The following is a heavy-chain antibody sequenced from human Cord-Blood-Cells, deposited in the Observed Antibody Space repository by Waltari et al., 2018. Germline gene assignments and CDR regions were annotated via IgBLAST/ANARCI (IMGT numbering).Heavy chain of an antibody. Sequence: QVQLQQWGAGLLKPSETLSLTCAVNGGSFSGYYWSWIRQPPGKGLEWIGEITHSGSTNYNPSLKSRVTISVDTSKNQFSLKLSSVTAADTAVYYCARVEGYYFDYWGQGTLVTVSS. V-gene: IGHV4-34*01. J-gene: IGHJ4*02. D-gene: IGHD3-22*01. CDR3: ARVEGYYFDY. CDR2: ITHSGST. CDR1: GGSFSGYY.